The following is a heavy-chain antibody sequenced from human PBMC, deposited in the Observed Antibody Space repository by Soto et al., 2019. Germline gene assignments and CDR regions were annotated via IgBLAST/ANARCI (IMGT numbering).Heavy chain of an antibody. CDR3: AKNQGVELVPLATVDWFDP. V-gene: IGHV3-23*01. Sequence: HPGRSLRLSCAASGFIFENFGMSWVRQAPGKWLEWISSISGSGFKKYYADSVKGRFTISRDNSKNTVYLELNNLSAEDTAVYHCAKNQGVELVPLATVDWFDPWGQGAVVTVSS. J-gene: IGHJ5*02. CDR1: GFIFENFG. CDR2: ISGSGFKK. D-gene: IGHD1-26*01.